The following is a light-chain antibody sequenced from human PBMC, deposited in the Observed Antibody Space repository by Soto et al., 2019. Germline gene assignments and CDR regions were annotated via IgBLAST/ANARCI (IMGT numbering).Light chain of an antibody. Sequence: QSVLTQPASVSESPGQSIAISCTGTSSDVGGFNYVSWYQQHPGKAPKFMIYDVSSRPSGVSDRFSGSKSGNTASLTISGLQAEDEADYYCASYTTSSTYVFGTGTKVTVL. CDR2: DVS. V-gene: IGLV2-14*03. CDR1: SSDVGGFNY. J-gene: IGLJ1*01. CDR3: ASYTTSSTYV.